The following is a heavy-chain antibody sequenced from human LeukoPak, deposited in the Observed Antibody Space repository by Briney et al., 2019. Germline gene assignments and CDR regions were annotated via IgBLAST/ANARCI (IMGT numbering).Heavy chain of an antibody. D-gene: IGHD4-23*01. CDR1: GYTFTGDY. V-gene: IGHV1-18*04. CDR3: ARRHLIGNGYFDH. J-gene: IGHJ4*02. CDR2: ISTFNGNT. Sequence: ASVKVSCKASGYTFTGDYMHWVRQAPGQGLEWMGWISTFNGNTNHAQILQDRVTMTTDTSTNTAYLELRSLRSDDTAVYYCARRHLIGNGYFDHWGQGTLVTVSS.